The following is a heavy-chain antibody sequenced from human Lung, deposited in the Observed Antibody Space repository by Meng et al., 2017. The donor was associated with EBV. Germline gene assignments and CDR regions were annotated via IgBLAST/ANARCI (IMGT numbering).Heavy chain of an antibody. V-gene: IGHV4-39*01. J-gene: IGHJ5*02. CDR2: VHYTGST. Sequence: QVQLQESGRGLLNPSQTLSLTCLVSVDSISSFSYWGWIRQPPGRGLEWIGSVHYTGSTYYSPSLKSRVTVSVDTSKNQFSLRLTSVTAADTAVYYCARPFPSWQSPRLDPFGAWGQGTLVTVSS. CDR3: ARPFPSWQSPRLDPFGA. D-gene: IGHD6-19*01. CDR1: VDSISSFSY.